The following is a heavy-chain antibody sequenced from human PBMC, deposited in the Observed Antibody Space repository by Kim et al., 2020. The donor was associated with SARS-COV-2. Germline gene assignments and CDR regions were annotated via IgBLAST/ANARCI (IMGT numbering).Heavy chain of an antibody. Sequence: SVKVSCKASGGTFSSYAISWVRQAPGQGLEWMGGIIPIFGTANYAQKFQGRVTITADESTSTAYMELSSLRSEDTAVYYCATPGKGYCSSTSCPGEYYYGMDVWGQGTTVTVSS. CDR2: IIPIFGTA. D-gene: IGHD2-2*01. CDR3: ATPGKGYCSSTSCPGEYYYGMDV. J-gene: IGHJ6*02. CDR1: GGTFSSYA. V-gene: IGHV1-69*13.